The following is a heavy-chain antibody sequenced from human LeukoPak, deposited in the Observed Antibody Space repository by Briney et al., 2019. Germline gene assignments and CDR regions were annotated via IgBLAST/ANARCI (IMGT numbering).Heavy chain of an antibody. CDR2: IKQDGSEK. V-gene: IGHV3-7*01. J-gene: IGHJ4*02. D-gene: IGHD3-22*01. CDR3: ARDYYDSSGYYYFDY. Sequence: GGSLRLSCAASGFTFSSYWMSWVRQAPGKGLEWVANIKQDGSEKYYVDSVKGRFTISRDNAKNSLYLQMNSLRAEDTAVYYCARDYYDSSGYYYFDYWGQGTLVTVST. CDR1: GFTFSSYW.